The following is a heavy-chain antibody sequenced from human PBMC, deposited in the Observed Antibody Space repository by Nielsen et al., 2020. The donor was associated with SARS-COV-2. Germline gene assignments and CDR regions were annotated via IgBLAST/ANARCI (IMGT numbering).Heavy chain of an antibody. CDR3: AKGYSGYDWGLYYYYYMDV. Sequence: WIRQPPGKGLEWVSVIYSGGSTYYADSVKGRFTISRDNSKNTLYLQMNSLRAEDTAVYYCAKGYSGYDWGLYYYYYMDVWGKGTTVTVSS. D-gene: IGHD5-12*01. V-gene: IGHV3-53*01. CDR2: IYSGGST. J-gene: IGHJ6*03.